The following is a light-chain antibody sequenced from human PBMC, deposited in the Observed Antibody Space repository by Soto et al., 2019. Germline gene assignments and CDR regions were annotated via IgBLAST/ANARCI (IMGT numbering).Light chain of an antibody. V-gene: IGLV3-21*02. Sequence: SYELTQPPSVSVAPGQTARISCGGSNIGRKSVHWYQQKPGQAPVVVVYDDSDRPSGIPERFSGANSGDTATLTISRVEAGDEADYYCHVWDSSSGHYIFGTGTKVTVL. CDR3: HVWDSSSGHYI. J-gene: IGLJ1*01. CDR1: NIGRKS. CDR2: DDS.